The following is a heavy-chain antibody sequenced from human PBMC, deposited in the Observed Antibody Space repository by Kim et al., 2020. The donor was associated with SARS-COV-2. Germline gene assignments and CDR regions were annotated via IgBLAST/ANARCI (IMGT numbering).Heavy chain of an antibody. CDR1: GYTFTSYA. V-gene: IGHV7-4-1*02. CDR3: ARSFSPLPKFYYYYYGMDV. CDR2: INTNTGNP. J-gene: IGHJ6*02. Sequence: ASVKVSCKASGYTFTSYAMNWVRQAPGQGLEWMGWINTNTGNPTYAQGFTGRFVFSLDTSVSTAYLQISSLKAEDTAVYYCARSFSPLPKFYYYYYGMDVWGQGTTVTVSS.